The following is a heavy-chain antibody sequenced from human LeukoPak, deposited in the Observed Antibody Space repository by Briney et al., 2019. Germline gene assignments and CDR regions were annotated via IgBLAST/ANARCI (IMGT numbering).Heavy chain of an antibody. CDR1: GGSFSNYY. D-gene: IGHD1-1*01. Sequence: SETLSLTCTLSGGSFSNYYWTWIRQPPGKGLEWLGYIYSTGSISYNPSLESRVTISIDTSKNTFSLKLTSVTAADTAVYFCARWNLVLAYDLWGQATMVTVSS. CDR2: IYSTGSI. V-gene: IGHV4-59*08. CDR3: ARWNLVLAYDL. J-gene: IGHJ3*01.